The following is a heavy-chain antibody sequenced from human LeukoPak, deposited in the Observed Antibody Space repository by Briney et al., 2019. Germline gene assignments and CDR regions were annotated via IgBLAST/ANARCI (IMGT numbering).Heavy chain of an antibody. Sequence: SETLSLTCTVSGGSISSYYWSWIRQPAGKGLEWIGGIYTSGSTNYNPARKTRVTMSLSTSKNHFYLKLSSVTAAHTAVYSCAKYRYLGGWTSYGMDVWGQGTPVTVSS. CDR2: IYTSGST. D-gene: IGHD3-16*02. J-gene: IGHJ6*02. CDR1: GGSISSYY. V-gene: IGHV4-4*07. CDR3: AKYRYLGGWTSYGMDV.